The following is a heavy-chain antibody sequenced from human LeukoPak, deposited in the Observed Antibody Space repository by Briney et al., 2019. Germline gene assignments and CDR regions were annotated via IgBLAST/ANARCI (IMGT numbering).Heavy chain of an antibody. V-gene: IGHV4-4*02. J-gene: IGHJ4*02. CDR2: IYHSGST. Sequence: GSLRLSCAASGFTFSSYAMSWVRQPPGKGLEWIGEIYHSGSTNYNPSLKSRVTISVDKSKNQFSLKLSSVTAADTAVYYCARDRIVGATDFDYWGQGTLVTVSS. CDR3: ARDRIVGATDFDY. D-gene: IGHD1-26*01. CDR1: GFTFSSYAM.